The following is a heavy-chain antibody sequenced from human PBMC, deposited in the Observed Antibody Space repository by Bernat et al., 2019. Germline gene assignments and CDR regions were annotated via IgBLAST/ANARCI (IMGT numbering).Heavy chain of an antibody. V-gene: IGHV3-21*01. CDR2: ISSSSSYR. CDR1: GFTFSSYS. J-gene: IGHJ4*02. Sequence: EVQLVESGGGLVKPGGSLRLSCAASGFTFSSYSMNWVRQAPGKGLGWVPTISSSSSYRYYADSVKGRFTISRDNAKNSLYLQMNSLRAEDTAVYYCASMVTTTYYFDYWGQGTLVTVSS. CDR3: ASMVTTTYYFDY. D-gene: IGHD4-11*01.